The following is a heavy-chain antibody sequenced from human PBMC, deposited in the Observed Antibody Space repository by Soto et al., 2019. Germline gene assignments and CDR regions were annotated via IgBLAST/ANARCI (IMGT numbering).Heavy chain of an antibody. CDR1: GGSISSYY. CDR2: IYYSGST. Sequence: SETLSLTCTVSGGSISSYYWSWIRQPPGKGLEWIGYIYYSGSTNYTPSLKSRVTISVDTSKNQFSLKLSSVTAADTAVYYCARGLPPDHGGYYYYYMDVWGKGTTVTVSS. CDR3: ARGLPPDHGGYYYYYMDV. V-gene: IGHV4-59*01. D-gene: IGHD2-15*01. J-gene: IGHJ6*03.